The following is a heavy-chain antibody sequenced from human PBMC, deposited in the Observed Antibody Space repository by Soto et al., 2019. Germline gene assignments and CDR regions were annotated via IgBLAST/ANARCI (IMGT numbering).Heavy chain of an antibody. V-gene: IGHV4-4*07. J-gene: IGHJ3*02. CDR3: ARSYYIDAFDI. D-gene: IGHD2-21*01. CDR2: IQASGTT. Sequence: QVQLQESGPGLVQPSETLSLTCIVSGGSITSYSFNWLRQPAGKGLEWIGHIQASGTTNHNPSLRSRVTMSRDTSKNQFSLKLTSVTAADTALYYCARSYYIDAFDIWGQGTMVTVSS. CDR1: GGSITSYS.